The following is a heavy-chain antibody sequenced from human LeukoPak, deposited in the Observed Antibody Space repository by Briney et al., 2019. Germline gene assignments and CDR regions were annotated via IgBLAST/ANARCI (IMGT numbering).Heavy chain of an antibody. CDR2: IYYSGST. J-gene: IGHJ4*02. D-gene: IGHD6-19*01. CDR1: GGSISSSSYY. CDR3: ARCIVSGCLDY. V-gene: IGHV4-39*07. Sequence: SETLSLTCTVSGGSISSSSYYWGWIRQPPGKGLEWIGSIYYSGSTYYNPSLKSRVTISVDTSKNQFSLKLSSVTAADTAVYYCARCIVSGCLDYWGQGTLVTVSS.